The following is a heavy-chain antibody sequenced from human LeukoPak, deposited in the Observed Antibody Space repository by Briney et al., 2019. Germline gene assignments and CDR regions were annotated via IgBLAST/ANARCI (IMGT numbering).Heavy chain of an antibody. CDR2: INPHSGGT. Sequence: ASVKVSCKASGYTFTDYYMHWVRQAPGQGLEWMGWINPHSGGTNYAQKFQGRVTMTRDTSISTAYMELSRLRSDDTAVYFCARYSGYDFSGYYYYYMDVWGKGTTVTVSS. CDR3: ARYSGYDFSGYYYYYMDV. D-gene: IGHD5-12*01. CDR1: GYTFTDYY. V-gene: IGHV1-2*02. J-gene: IGHJ6*03.